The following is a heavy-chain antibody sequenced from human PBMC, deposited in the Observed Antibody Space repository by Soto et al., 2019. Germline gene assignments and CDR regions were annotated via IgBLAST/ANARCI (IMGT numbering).Heavy chain of an antibody. V-gene: IGHV3-15*07. J-gene: IGHJ4*02. CDR3: TTREPYYYDSSGYYPPFDY. D-gene: IGHD3-22*01. CDR1: GLTFSNAW. Sequence: PGGSLRLSCAASGLTFSNAWMNWVRQAPGKGLEWVGRIKSKTDGGTTDYAAPVKGRFTISRDDSKNTLYLQMNSLKTEDTAVYNCTTREPYYYDSSGYYPPFDYWGQGTLVTAPQ. CDR2: IKSKTDGGTT.